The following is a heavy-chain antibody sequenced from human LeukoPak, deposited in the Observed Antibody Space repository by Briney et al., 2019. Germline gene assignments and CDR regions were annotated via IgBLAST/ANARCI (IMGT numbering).Heavy chain of an antibody. J-gene: IGHJ4*02. CDR2: ISGYNGNT. CDR3: ARGSSSSPSC. D-gene: IGHD6-6*01. V-gene: IGHV1-18*01. Sequence: ASVKVSCKASGYTFTSYGISWVRQAPGQGLEWMGWISGYNGNTKYAHKIQGRVTMTTDTSTSTAYMELSSLRSEDTAVYYCARGSSSSPSCWGQGTLVTVSS. CDR1: GYTFTSYG.